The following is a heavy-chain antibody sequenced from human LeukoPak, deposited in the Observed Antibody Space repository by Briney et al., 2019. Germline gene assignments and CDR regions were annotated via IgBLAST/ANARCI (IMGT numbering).Heavy chain of an antibody. V-gene: IGHV1-8*01. CDR3: ARDGDYGPFTDH. CDR2: MNPNSGNT. CDR1: GYTFTSYD. Sequence: ASVKVSCKASGYTFTSYDINWVRQATGQGLEWMGWMNPNSGNTGYAQKFQGRVTMTRNTSISTAYMELSSLRSEDTAVYYCARDGDYGPFTDHWGQGTLVTVSS. D-gene: IGHD4-17*01. J-gene: IGHJ4*02.